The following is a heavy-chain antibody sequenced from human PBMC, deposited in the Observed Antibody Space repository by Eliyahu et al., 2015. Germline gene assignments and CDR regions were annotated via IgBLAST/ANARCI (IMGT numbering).Heavy chain of an antibody. J-gene: IGHJ4*02. V-gene: IGHV3-73*01. Sequence: EVQLVESGGGLVQPGGSLKLSCAASGFTFSDSAVNWVRQASGKGLEWVGRIRSKGNNYGTAYAASVKGRFTISRDDSKNTAYLQMNSLKTEDTAVYYCTSLYCSSTCYTYYYWGQGALVTVSS. D-gene: IGHD2-2*01. CDR2: IRSKGNNYGT. CDR3: TSLYCSSTCYTYYY. CDR1: GFTFSDSA.